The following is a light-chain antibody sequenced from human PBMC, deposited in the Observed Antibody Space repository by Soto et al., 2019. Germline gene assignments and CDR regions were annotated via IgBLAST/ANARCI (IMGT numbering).Light chain of an antibody. V-gene: IGKV3-15*01. CDR1: QSVTSN. J-gene: IGKJ1*01. CDR3: QQYNKWPQT. Sequence: EIVLTQSPVTLTLSPGERATLSCRVSQSVTSNYIAWYQQKPGQAPRLLIYGASTRATGIPARFSGSGSGTEFTLTISSLQSEDFAVYYCQQYNKWPQTFGQGTKV. CDR2: GAS.